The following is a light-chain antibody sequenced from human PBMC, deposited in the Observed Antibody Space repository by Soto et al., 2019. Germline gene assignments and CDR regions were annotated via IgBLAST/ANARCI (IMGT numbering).Light chain of an antibody. V-gene: IGKV3-11*01. CDR2: DAS. Sequence: EIVLTQSPATLSLSPGERATLSCRASQSVNRYLAWYQQKPGQAPRLLIYDASSRATGIPARFSGSGSGTDFTLTISSLEPEDFAVYYCQQRSSWPPVTSNWPPLTFGGGTKVEIK. CDR1: QSVNRY. J-gene: IGKJ4*01. CDR3: QQRSSWPPVTSNWPPLT.